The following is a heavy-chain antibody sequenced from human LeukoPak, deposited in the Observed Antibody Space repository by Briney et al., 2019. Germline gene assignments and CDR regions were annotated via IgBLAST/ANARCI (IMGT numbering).Heavy chain of an antibody. CDR3: ARPLTTVTLTDAFDI. CDR1: GFTFSSYA. V-gene: IGHV3-30*04. D-gene: IGHD4-17*01. CDR2: ISYDGSNT. Sequence: PGGSLRLSCAASGFTFSSYALHWVRQAPGKGLEWVAVISYDGSNTYYADSVKVRFTISRDKSKNTLYLEMNSLRAEDTAVYYCARPLTTVTLTDAFDIWGQGTMVTVSS. J-gene: IGHJ3*02.